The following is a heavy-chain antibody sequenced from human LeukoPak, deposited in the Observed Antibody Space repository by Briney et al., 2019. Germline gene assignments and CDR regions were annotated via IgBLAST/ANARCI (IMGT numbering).Heavy chain of an antibody. D-gene: IGHD3-10*01. V-gene: IGHV1-69-2*01. CDR3: ARDHEERGPYLDL. Sequence: ASVKVSCKASGYPFSDYYIHWVQEAPGKGLEWMGRIDPVDGETTYAESFQGRVTFTADRSTYTIYMELNSLTFADRAVYYCARDHEERGPYLDLWGQGTDVIVSS. J-gene: IGHJ4*02. CDR2: IDPVDGET. CDR1: GYPFSDYY.